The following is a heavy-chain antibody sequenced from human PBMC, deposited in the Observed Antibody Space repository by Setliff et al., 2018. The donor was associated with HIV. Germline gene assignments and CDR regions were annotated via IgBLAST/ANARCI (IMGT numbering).Heavy chain of an antibody. Sequence: GGSLRLSCTASGFTFGDYAMSWFRQAPGKGLEWVGCIRSKGFGGTTDYAASVKGRFIVPSDDSKSIAYLQMNSLKIEDTAVYYCTRDEFGSGSPFDPWGQGTLVTVSS. CDR2: IRSKGFGGTT. V-gene: IGHV3-49*03. D-gene: IGHD3-10*01. CDR3: TRDEFGSGSPFDP. CDR1: GFTFGDYA. J-gene: IGHJ5*02.